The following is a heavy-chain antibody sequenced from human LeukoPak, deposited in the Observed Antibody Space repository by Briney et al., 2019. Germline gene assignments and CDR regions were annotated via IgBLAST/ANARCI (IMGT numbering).Heavy chain of an antibody. Sequence: PGRSLRLSCAASGFTFSSYAMHWVRQAPGKGLEWVAVISYDGSNKYYADSVKGRFTISRDNSKNTLYLQMNSLRAEDTAVYHCARDGYSSGWYVGWFDPWGQGTLVTVSS. CDR3: ARDGYSSGWYVGWFDP. CDR1: GFTFSSYA. D-gene: IGHD6-19*01. J-gene: IGHJ5*02. V-gene: IGHV3-30*04. CDR2: ISYDGSNK.